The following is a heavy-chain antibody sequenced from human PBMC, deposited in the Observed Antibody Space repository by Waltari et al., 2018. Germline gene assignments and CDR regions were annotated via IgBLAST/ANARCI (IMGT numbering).Heavy chain of an antibody. CDR3: ARRALLWFGELLRANWFDP. V-gene: IGHV4-34*01. D-gene: IGHD3-10*01. CDR1: GGSFSGYY. Sequence: QVQLQQWGAGLLKPSETLSLTCAVYGGSFSGYYWSWIRQPPGKGLEWIGEINHSGSTIYNPSLKSRVTISVDMSKNQFSLKLSSVTAADTAVYYCARRALLWFGELLRANWFDPWGQGTLVTVSS. J-gene: IGHJ5*02. CDR2: INHSGST.